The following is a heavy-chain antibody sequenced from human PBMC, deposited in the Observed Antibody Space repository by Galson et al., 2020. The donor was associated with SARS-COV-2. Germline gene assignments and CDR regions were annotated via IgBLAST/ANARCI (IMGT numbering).Heavy chain of an antibody. CDR2: ISFDGINT. CDR1: GFIFRDYG. J-gene: IGHJ3*01. CDR3: AKDFSSSWFVDPFDV. Sequence: SCAATGFIFRDYGMHWVRQAPGKGLEWLAVISFDGINTYHAESVKGRFTISRDNSKNTLFLQMNNLRPEDTAIYYCAKDFSSSWFVDPFDVWGQGAVVTVSS. D-gene: IGHD6-13*01. V-gene: IGHV3-30*18.